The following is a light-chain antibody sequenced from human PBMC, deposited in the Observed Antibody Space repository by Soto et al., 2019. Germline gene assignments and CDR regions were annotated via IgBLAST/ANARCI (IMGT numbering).Light chain of an antibody. Sequence: AIQMTQSPSSLSASVGDRVTITCRASQGITDDLGWYQQKPGKAPKLLIYAASSLQSGVPSRFSVSGSGTDFTLTISSLQPEDFATYYCLQNFNFPWTFGLGTKVDIK. CDR1: QGITDD. CDR3: LQNFNFPWT. J-gene: IGKJ1*01. V-gene: IGKV1-6*01. CDR2: AAS.